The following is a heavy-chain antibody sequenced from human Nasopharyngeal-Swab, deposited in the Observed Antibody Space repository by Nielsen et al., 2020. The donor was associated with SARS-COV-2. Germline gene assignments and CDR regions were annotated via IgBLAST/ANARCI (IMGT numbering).Heavy chain of an antibody. D-gene: IGHD1-26*01. CDR1: GFTFSGYW. CDR2: IKQDASEM. J-gene: IGHJ4*02. V-gene: IGHV3-7*01. Sequence: GSLRLSCAASGFTFSGYWMSWVRQVPGKGLEWVANIKQDASEMYYVDSVKGRFTISRDNAKNSLYLQMNSLRAEDTAVYYCARDLPHVGATTDTDYWGQGTLVTVSS. CDR3: ARDLPHVGATTDTDY.